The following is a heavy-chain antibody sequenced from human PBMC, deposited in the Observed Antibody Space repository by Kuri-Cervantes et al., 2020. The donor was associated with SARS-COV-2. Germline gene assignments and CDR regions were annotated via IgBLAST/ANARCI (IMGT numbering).Heavy chain of an antibody. CDR3: TTLIDY. J-gene: IGHJ4*02. Sequence: GESLKISCAASGFTFSNVWMSWVRQASGKGLEWVGRVRGKANNYATAYAASVKGRFTISRDDSKNMAYLQMNSLKTEDTAVYYCTTLIDYWGQGALVTVSS. V-gene: IGHV3-73*01. CDR1: GFTFSNVW. CDR2: VRGKANNYAT.